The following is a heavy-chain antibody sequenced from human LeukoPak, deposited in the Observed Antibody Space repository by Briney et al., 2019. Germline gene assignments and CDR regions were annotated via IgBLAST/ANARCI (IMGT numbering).Heavy chain of an antibody. CDR1: GFSLSTSAVG. D-gene: IGHD6-19*01. Sequence: SGPTLVNPTQTLTLTCTFSGFSLSTSAVGVGWIRQPPGKALEWLALIYWSDDKRYNPSLKTRLTITKATSKNPVVLTMTNMDPVDTATYYCAHRLLGSGWYRAFDYWGQGTLVTVSS. V-gene: IGHV2-5*01. CDR2: IYWSDDK. J-gene: IGHJ4*02. CDR3: AHRLLGSGWYRAFDY.